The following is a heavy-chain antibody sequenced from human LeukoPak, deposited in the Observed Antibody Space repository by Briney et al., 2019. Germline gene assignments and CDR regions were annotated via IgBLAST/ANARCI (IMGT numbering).Heavy chain of an antibody. CDR3: ARDCSNGVCFPRDY. J-gene: IGHJ4*02. CDR2: ITTYSGDK. D-gene: IGHD2-8*01. V-gene: IGHV1-18*01. Sequence: ASVKVSCKASGYTLSEYGISWVRRAPGQGLEWVGWITTYSGDKKYSQKFQGRVTMTTDTSTSTYYLELRSLRSDDTAVYYCARDCSNGVCFPRDYWGQGTLVTVS. CDR1: GYTLSEYG.